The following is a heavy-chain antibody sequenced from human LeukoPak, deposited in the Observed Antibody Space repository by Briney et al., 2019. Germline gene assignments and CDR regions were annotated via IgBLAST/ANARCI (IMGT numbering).Heavy chain of an antibody. CDR1: GGSISSYY. CDR2: IYYSGST. Sequence: SETLSLTCTVSGGSISSYYWSWIRQPPGKGLEWIGYIYYSGSTNYNPPLNRRVTISVDTSKNQFSLKLSSVTAADTAVYYCARDHAFDIWGEGTMVTVSS. V-gene: IGHV4-59*08. CDR3: ARDHAFDI. J-gene: IGHJ3*02.